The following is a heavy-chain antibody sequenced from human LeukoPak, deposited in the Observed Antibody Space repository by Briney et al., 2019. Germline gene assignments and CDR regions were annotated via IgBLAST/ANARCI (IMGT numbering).Heavy chain of an antibody. V-gene: IGHV1-69*06. CDR3: ASAWGSYRCQGNY. D-gene: IGHD3-16*02. Sequence: SVKVSCKASGGTFSSYAISWVRQAPGQGLEWMGGIIPIFGTANYAQKFQGRVTITADKSTSTAYMELSSLRSEDTDVYYCASAWGSYRCQGNYWGQGTLVTVSS. CDR2: IIPIFGTA. J-gene: IGHJ4*02. CDR1: GGTFSSYA.